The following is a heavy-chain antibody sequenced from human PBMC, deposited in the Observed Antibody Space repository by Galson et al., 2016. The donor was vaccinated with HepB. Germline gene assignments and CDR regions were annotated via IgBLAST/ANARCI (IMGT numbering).Heavy chain of an antibody. CDR2: ISYDGTNK. Sequence: SLRLSCAASGFTFSRFAMHWGHQAPGKGLQWVAVISYDGTNKNYADSVKGRFTISRDISKNTLYLQMNSLRAEDTAVYYCARTAGLDSLDVWGQGTTVTVSS. V-gene: IGHV3-30*14. CDR1: GFTFSRFA. D-gene: IGHD3-9*01. J-gene: IGHJ6*02. CDR3: ARTAGLDSLDV.